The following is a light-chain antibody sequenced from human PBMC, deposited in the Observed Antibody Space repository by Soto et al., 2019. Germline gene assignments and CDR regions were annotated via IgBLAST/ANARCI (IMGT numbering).Light chain of an antibody. V-gene: IGKV1-5*01. CDR1: QSISSW. CDR3: QQYNSYSPYT. J-gene: IGKJ5*01. CDR2: DAS. Sequence: DIQMTQSPSTLSASVGDRVTITCRASQSISSWLAWYQQKPGKAPKLLIYDASSLESGVPSRFSGSGSGTEFTLTISSLHPDDSATYYCQQYNSYSPYTFGQGTRLEIK.